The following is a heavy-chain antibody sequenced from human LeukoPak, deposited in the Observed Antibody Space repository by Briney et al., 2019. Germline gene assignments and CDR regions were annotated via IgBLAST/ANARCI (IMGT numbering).Heavy chain of an antibody. CDR1: GGSISSGGYY. D-gene: IGHD2-2*01. CDR2: IYYGGST. V-gene: IGHV4-31*03. CDR3: ARTPRGYCSSTSCYVFDY. Sequence: SETLSLTCTVSGGSISSGGYYWSWIRQHPGKGLEWIGYIYYGGSTYYNPSLKSRVTISVDTSKNQFSLKLSSVTAADTAVYYCARTPRGYCSSTSCYVFDYWGQGTLVTVSS. J-gene: IGHJ4*02.